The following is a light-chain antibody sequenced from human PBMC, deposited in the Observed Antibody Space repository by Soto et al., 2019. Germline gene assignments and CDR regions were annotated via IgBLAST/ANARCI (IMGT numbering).Light chain of an antibody. Sequence: QSALTQPASVSGSPGQSITISCSGTSSDVGGLNKVSWYQQYPGKVPKLLIYDVSNRPSGISSRFSGSKSGNTASLTIANLQTEDEADYYCCSYGRGGLNDVFGTGTKLTVL. J-gene: IGLJ1*01. CDR1: SSDVGGLNK. V-gene: IGLV2-14*01. CDR2: DVS. CDR3: CSYGRGGLNDV.